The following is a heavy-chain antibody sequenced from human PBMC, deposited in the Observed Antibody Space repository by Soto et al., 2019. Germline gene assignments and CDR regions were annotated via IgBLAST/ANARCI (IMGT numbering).Heavy chain of an antibody. CDR3: ARSYDSSGYYYYNNWFDP. CDR2: ISAYNGNT. CDR1: GYTFTSYG. V-gene: IGHV1-18*01. J-gene: IGHJ5*02. D-gene: IGHD3-22*01. Sequence: ASVKVSCKASGYTFTSYGISWVRQAPGQGLEWMGWISAYNGNTNYAQKLQGKVTMTTDTSTSTAYMELRSLRSDDTAVYYCARSYDSSGYYYYNNWFDPWGQGTLVTVSS.